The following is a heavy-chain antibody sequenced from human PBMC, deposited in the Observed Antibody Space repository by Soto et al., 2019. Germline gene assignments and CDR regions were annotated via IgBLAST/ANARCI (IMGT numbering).Heavy chain of an antibody. V-gene: IGHV1-45*01. CDR1: GSTFTYRY. D-gene: IGHD1-26*01. Sequence: QMQLVQSGAEVKKTGSTVTVSCQDLGSTFTYRYLHWVRQAPGQALEWMGWITPFSRDAHYAQKFQERVTISRDRSINTAYMRMSSLGSEDTAMYYCATGGAGSGPFTWELPDHLGQGSLVTVSA. CDR2: ITPFSRDA. CDR3: ATGGAGSGPFTWELPDH. J-gene: IGHJ4*02.